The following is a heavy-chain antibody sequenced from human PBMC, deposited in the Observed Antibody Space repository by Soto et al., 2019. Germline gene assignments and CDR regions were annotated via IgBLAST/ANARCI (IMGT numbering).Heavy chain of an antibody. J-gene: IGHJ4*02. CDR1: GGSISSSSYY. D-gene: IGHD7-27*01. CDR3: ARQLTGGNFDY. V-gene: IGHV4-39*01. Sequence: SETLSLTCTVSGGSISSSSYYWGWIRQPPGKGLEWIGRIYYSGSTYYNPSLKSRVTISVETSKNQFSLKLSSVTAADTAVYYCARQLTGGNFDYLGQGTLVTVSS. CDR2: IYYSGST.